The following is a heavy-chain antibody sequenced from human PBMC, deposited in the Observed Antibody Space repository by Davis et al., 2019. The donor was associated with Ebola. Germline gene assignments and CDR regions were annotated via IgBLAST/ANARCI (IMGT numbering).Heavy chain of an antibody. CDR2: INSDGSST. V-gene: IGHV3-74*01. D-gene: IGHD6-13*01. J-gene: IGHJ4*02. Sequence: HTGGSLRLSCAASGFTFSSYCMHWVRQAPGKGLVWVSRINSDGSSTSYADSVKGRFTISRDNAKNTQYLQMNSLRAEDTAVYYCARGWGIAAAGIPGYWGQGTLVTVSS. CDR1: GFTFSSYC. CDR3: ARGWGIAAAGIPGY.